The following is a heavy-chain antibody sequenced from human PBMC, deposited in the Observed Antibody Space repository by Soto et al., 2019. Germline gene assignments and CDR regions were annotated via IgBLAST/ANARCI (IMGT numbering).Heavy chain of an antibody. J-gene: IGHJ6*02. CDR3: ATSWKGSSGWAARNYYYYGMDV. CDR2: ISGSGGST. D-gene: IGHD6-19*01. V-gene: IGHV3-23*01. Sequence: GGSLRLSCAASGFTFSSYAMSWVRQAPGKGLERVSAISGSGGSTYYAESVKGRFTISRDNSKNTLYLQMNSLRAEDTAVYYCATSWKGSSGWAARNYYYYGMDVWGQGTTVTVSS. CDR1: GFTFSSYA.